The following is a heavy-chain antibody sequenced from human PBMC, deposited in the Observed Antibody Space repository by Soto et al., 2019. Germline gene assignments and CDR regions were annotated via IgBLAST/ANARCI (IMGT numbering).Heavy chain of an antibody. V-gene: IGHV3-23*01. CDR2: ISGSGGST. J-gene: IGHJ4*02. CDR3: AKAGGYSGYKPHIDY. D-gene: IGHD5-12*01. CDR1: GFTFSSYA. Sequence: PGGSLRLSCAASGFTFSSYAMSWVRQAPGKGLEWVSAISGSGGSTYYADSVKGRFTISRDNSKNTLYLQMNSLRAEDTAVYYCAKAGGYSGYKPHIDYWGQGTLVTVSS.